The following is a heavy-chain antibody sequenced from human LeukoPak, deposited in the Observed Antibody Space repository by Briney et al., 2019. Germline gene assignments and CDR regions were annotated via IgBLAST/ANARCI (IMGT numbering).Heavy chain of an antibody. CDR2: IIPIFGTA. V-gene: IGHV1-69*13. D-gene: IGHD6-19*01. CDR1: GYTFTNYG. Sequence: ASVKVSCKASGYTFTNYGISWVRQAPGQGLEWMGGIIPIFGTANYAQKFQGRVTITADESTSTAYMELSSLRSEDTAVYYCAREGEQWLRNYYYYGMDVWGQGTTVTVSS. J-gene: IGHJ6*02. CDR3: AREGEQWLRNYYYYGMDV.